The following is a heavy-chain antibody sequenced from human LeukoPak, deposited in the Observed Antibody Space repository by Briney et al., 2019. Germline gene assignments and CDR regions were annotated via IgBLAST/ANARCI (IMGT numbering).Heavy chain of an antibody. J-gene: IGHJ6*03. CDR1: GFTFSSYA. D-gene: IGHD3-10*01. CDR2: ISGSGGST. CDR3: AKPPRGYYYYYMDV. Sequence: GGSLRLSCAASGFTFSSYAMSWVRQAPGKGLEWVSDISGSGGSTYYADSVKGRFTISRDNSKNTLYLQMNSLRAEDTAVYYCAKPPRGYYYYYMDVWGKGTTVTVSS. V-gene: IGHV3-23*01.